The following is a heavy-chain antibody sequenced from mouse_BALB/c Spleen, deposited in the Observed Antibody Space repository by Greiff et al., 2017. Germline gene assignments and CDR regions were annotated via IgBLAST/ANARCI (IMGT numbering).Heavy chain of an antibody. CDR2: IDPANGNT. Sequence: EVHLVESGAELVKPGASVKLSCTASGFNIKDTYMHWVKQRPEQGLEWIGRIDPANGNTKYDPKFQGKATITADTSSNTAYLQLSSLTSEDTAVYYCARYAGFAYWGQGTLVTVSA. V-gene: IGHV14-3*02. J-gene: IGHJ3*01. CDR3: ARYAGFAY. CDR1: GFNIKDTY.